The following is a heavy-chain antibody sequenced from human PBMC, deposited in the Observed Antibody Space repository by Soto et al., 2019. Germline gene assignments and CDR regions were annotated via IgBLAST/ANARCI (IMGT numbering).Heavy chain of an antibody. V-gene: IGHV4-4*02. D-gene: IGHD5-12*01. Sequence: LSLTCDVSDGSITNNNWLSWVRQPPGEGLEWIGEMHHIGSTNYNPSLKSRVTMSVDTSKNQFFLKLNSVTAADTAVYYCTKNSAYALDYWGQGTLVTVSS. CDR2: MHHIGST. CDR1: DGSITNNNW. J-gene: IGHJ4*02. CDR3: TKNSAYALDY.